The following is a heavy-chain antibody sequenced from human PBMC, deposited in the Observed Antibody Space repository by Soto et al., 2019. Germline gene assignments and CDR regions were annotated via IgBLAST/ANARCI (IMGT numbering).Heavy chain of an antibody. CDR1: GFTFSGSA. V-gene: IGHV3-73*02. D-gene: IGHD3-16*01. Sequence: EVQLVESGGGLVQPGGSLKLSCAASGFTFSGSAMHWVRQASGKGLECVGRIRSKANSYATAYAASVKGRFTISRDDSKNTAYLQMNSLKTEDTAVYYCTRHVDVWGSHYNWFDPWGQGTLVTVSS. CDR2: IRSKANSYAT. CDR3: TRHVDVWGSHYNWFDP. J-gene: IGHJ5*02.